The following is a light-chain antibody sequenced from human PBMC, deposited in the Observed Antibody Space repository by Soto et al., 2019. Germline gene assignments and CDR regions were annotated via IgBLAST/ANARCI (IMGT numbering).Light chain of an antibody. V-gene: IGKV3-20*01. CDR3: QQYDNLPLYT. CDR2: GAS. Sequence: ENVLTQSPGTLSLSPGDRATLSCRASQSFNTNYLVWYQQKPGQAPRLLIYGASSRATGIPDRFSGSGSGTDFTLTISRLEPEDFAVYYCQQYDNLPLYTFGQGTKLEIK. CDR1: QSFNTNY. J-gene: IGKJ2*01.